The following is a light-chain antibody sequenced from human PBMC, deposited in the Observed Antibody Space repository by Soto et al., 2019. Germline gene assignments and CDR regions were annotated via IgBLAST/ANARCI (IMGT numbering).Light chain of an antibody. Sequence: QSALTQPASVSGSTGQSITISCTGTSSDVGGYNYVSWYQQHPGKAPKLMIYEVSNRPSGVSNRFSGSKSGNTASLTISGLQAEDEADYYCRSYTSSSTLVFGTGTKVTVL. CDR2: EVS. J-gene: IGLJ1*01. CDR1: SSDVGGYNY. CDR3: RSYTSSSTLV. V-gene: IGLV2-14*01.